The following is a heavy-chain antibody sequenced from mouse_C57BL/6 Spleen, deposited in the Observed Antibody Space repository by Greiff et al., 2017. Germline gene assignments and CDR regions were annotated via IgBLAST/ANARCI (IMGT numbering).Heavy chain of an antibody. D-gene: IGHD2-1*01. J-gene: IGHJ3*01. CDR3: TRSEGYYGHQRGFAY. CDR1: GYTFTDYE. Sequence: QVQLKESGAELVRPGASVTLSCKASGYTFTDYEMHWVKQTPVHGLEWIGAIDPETGGTAYNQKFKGKAILTADKSSSTAYMELRSLTSEDSAVYYCTRSEGYYGHQRGFAYWGQGTLVTVSA. CDR2: IDPETGGT. V-gene: IGHV1-15*01.